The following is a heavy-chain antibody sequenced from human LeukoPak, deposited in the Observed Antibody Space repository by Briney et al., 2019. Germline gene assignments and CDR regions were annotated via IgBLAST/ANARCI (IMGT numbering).Heavy chain of an antibody. CDR3: ARNDLESSGFDY. CDR1: GYSISTSSW. D-gene: IGHD3-22*01. J-gene: IGHJ4*02. CDR2: IYYSGTT. Sequence: PSETLSLTCAVSGYSISTSSWWGWIRQAPGKGPEWIGYIYYSGTTYYSPSLKSRVTMSVDTSKNQFSLRLGSVTAVDTAVYYCARNDLESSGFDYWSQGTLVTVSS. V-gene: IGHV4-28*01.